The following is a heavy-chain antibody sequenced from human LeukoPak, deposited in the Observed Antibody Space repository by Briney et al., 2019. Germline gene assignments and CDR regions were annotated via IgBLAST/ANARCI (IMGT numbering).Heavy chain of an antibody. D-gene: IGHD3-22*01. Sequence: GGSLRLSCAASGFTFSSYAMSWVRQAPGKGLEWVSSISSSSSYIYYADSVKGRFTISRDNAKNSLYLQMNSLRAEDTAVYYCARDVPGNYYDSSGDTDAFDIWGQGTMVTVSS. J-gene: IGHJ3*02. CDR3: ARDVPGNYYDSSGDTDAFDI. CDR1: GFTFSSYA. CDR2: ISSSSSYI. V-gene: IGHV3-21*01.